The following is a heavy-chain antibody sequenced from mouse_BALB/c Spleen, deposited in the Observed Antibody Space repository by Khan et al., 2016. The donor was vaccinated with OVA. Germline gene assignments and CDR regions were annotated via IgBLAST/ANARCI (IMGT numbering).Heavy chain of an antibody. CDR3: ARSFLYGSSTWFAY. CDR1: GYPLTSYW. D-gene: IGHD1-1*01. V-gene: IGHV1-69*02. J-gene: IGHJ3*01. Sequence: QVQLQQPGAELVKPGASVKLSCKASGYPLTSYWLHWVKQRPGQGLEWIGEIDPSDSYTNYNQKFKGKATLTVDKSSSTTYMQLSSLTSEYSAVYYCARSFLYGSSTWFAYWGQGTLVTVSA. CDR2: IDPSDSYT.